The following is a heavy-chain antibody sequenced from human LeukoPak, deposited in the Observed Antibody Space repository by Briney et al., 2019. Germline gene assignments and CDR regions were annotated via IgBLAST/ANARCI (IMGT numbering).Heavy chain of an antibody. D-gene: IGHD6-19*01. J-gene: IGHJ4*02. V-gene: IGHV4-34*01. Sequence: SETLSLTCAVYGGSFSGYYWSWIRQPPGKGLEWIGETNHSGSTNYNPSLKSRVTISVDTSKNQFSLKLSSVTAADTAVYYCAKGLIAVAGFDYWGQGTLVTVSS. CDR2: TNHSGST. CDR3: AKGLIAVAGFDY. CDR1: GGSFSGYY.